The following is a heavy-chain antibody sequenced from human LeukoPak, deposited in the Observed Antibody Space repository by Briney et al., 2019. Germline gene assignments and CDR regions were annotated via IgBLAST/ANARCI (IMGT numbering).Heavy chain of an antibody. V-gene: IGHV3-30*04. CDR2: ISYDGTNK. D-gene: IGHD6-13*01. J-gene: IGHJ6*02. CDR3: AGDKPAAGKGEDFYYGMDV. Sequence: PGGSLRLSCASSGFIFRSFAMHWVRQAPGKGLEWVAVISYDGTNKHYSNSVKGRFTISRDNSRDTLFLQISSLRTDDTAVYYCAGDKPAAGKGEDFYYGMDVWGQGTTVTVSS. CDR1: GFIFRSFA.